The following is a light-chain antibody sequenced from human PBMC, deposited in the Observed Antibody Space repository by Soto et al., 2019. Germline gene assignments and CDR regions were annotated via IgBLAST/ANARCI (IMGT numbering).Light chain of an antibody. Sequence: QPVLTQPPSVSEAPRQRVTISCSGSRSNIGDNAVNWYQQVPGKAPKLLIYYDDLLPSGVSDRFSGSKSGTSASLAISGLQSEDEADYYCAVWDDSLNGVVFGGGTKLTVL. CDR2: YDD. CDR3: AVWDDSLNGVV. CDR1: RSNIGDNA. V-gene: IGLV1-36*01. J-gene: IGLJ2*01.